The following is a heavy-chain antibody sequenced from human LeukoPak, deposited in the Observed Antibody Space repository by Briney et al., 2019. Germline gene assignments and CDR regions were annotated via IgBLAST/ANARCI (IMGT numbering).Heavy chain of an antibody. D-gene: IGHD6-13*01. Sequence: SETLSLTCTVSGGSISSGDYYWSWIRQPPGRGLEWIGSIHYSGSTSYNPSLKSRVTISVDTSKNQFSLKLSSVTPADTAVYYCARRVYSSSWSYYFDYWGQGTLVTVSS. CDR3: ARRVYSSSWSYYFDY. CDR2: IHYSGST. V-gene: IGHV4-61*08. CDR1: GGSISSGDYY. J-gene: IGHJ4*02.